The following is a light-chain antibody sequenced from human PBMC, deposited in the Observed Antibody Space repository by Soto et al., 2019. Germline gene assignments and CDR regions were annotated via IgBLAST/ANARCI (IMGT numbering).Light chain of an antibody. CDR2: GNS. Sequence: QSVLTQPPSVSRAPGQRVTISCTGSSSNIGAGYDVHWYQQLPGTAPKLLIYGNSNRPSGVPDRFSGSKSGTSASLAITGLQAEDEADYYCQSYDSSLSGWEVFGGGTKLTVL. J-gene: IGLJ3*02. CDR3: QSYDSSLSGWEV. CDR1: SSNIGAGYD. V-gene: IGLV1-40*01.